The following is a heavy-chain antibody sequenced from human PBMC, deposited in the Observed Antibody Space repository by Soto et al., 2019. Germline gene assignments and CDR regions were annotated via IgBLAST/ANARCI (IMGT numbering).Heavy chain of an antibody. CDR2: ISSSSGNI. CDR3: ARRSVISGDDAFDI. Sequence: EVQLLESGGGLVQPGGSLRLSCAASGIIFSAYAMSWVRQAPGKGLEWVSSISSSSGNIYYTDSVKGRFTISRDNSQNTLYLQMNSLRAEDTAVYYCARRSVISGDDAFDIWGQGTMVTVSA. CDR1: GIIFSAYA. D-gene: IGHD1-26*01. V-gene: IGHV3-23*01. J-gene: IGHJ3*02.